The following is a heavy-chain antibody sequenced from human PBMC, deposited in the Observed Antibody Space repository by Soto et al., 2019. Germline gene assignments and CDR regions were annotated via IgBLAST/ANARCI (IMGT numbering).Heavy chain of an antibody. V-gene: IGHV3-23*01. CDR2: ISGSGGST. D-gene: IGHD4-17*01. J-gene: IGHJ4*02. CDR1: GFTFSSDA. Sequence: PGGSLRLSCAASGFTFSSDAMSCVRQAPGKGLEWVSAISGSGGSTYYADSVKGRFTISRDNSKNTLYLQMNSLRAEDTAVYYCAKPGRDYGGNALVDYWGQGTLVTVSS. CDR3: AKPGRDYGGNALVDY.